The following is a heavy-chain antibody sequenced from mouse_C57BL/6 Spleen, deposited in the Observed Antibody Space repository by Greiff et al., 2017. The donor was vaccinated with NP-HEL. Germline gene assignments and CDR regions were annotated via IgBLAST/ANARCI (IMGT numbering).Heavy chain of an antibody. CDR2: ISSGGSYT. CDR3: ARQGLRDYFDY. J-gene: IGHJ2*01. Sequence: EVKLVESGGDLVKPGGSLKLSCAASGFTFSSYGMSWVLQTPDKRLEWVATISSGGSYTYYPDSVKGRFTISRDNDKNTLYLQMRRLKSEDTAMYYCARQGLRDYFDYWGQGTTLTVSS. CDR1: GFTFSSYG. V-gene: IGHV5-6*01.